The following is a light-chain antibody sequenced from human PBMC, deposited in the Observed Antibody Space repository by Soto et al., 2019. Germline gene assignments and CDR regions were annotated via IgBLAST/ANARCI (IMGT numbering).Light chain of an antibody. Sequence: DIVMTQSPDSLAVSLGERATLNCKSSQSILYTSSKRNYLAWYQYKPGQPPKLLVYWASTREAVVPARFSGSGSETDFTLTISSLQAEDVAVYYCHQYYSNPQTFGQWTRGEIK. V-gene: IGKV4-1*01. J-gene: IGKJ1*01. CDR1: QSILYTSSKRNY. CDR3: HQYYSNPQT. CDR2: WAS.